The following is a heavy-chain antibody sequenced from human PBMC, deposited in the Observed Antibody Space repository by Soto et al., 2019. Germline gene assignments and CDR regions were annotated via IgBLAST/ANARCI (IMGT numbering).Heavy chain of an antibody. Sequence: QVQLQESGPGLVKPSQTLSLTCTVSGGSISSGGYYWSWIRQHPGKGLEWIGYIYYSGSTYYNPSLKSRVTISVDMSKHLFSLKLSSVTGADTAVYYCARGYRDILWFDPWGQGTLVTVSS. V-gene: IGHV4-31*03. D-gene: IGHD2-15*01. J-gene: IGHJ5*02. CDR2: IYYSGST. CDR3: ARGYRDILWFDP. CDR1: GGSISSGGYY.